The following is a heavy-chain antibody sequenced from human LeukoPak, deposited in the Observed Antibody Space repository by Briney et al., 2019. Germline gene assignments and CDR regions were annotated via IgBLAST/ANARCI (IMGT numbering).Heavy chain of an antibody. V-gene: IGHV4-39*01. J-gene: IGHJ4*02. D-gene: IGHD6-19*01. CDR1: GGSISSSSYY. CDR2: TYYSGST. CDR3: ARHFPGVAVAGYYFDY. Sequence: KPSETLSLTCTVSGGSISSSSYYWGWIRQPPGKGLEWIGSTYYSGSTYYNPSLKSRVTISVDTSKNQFSLKLSSVTAADTAVYYCARHFPGVAVAGYYFDYWGQGTLVTVSS.